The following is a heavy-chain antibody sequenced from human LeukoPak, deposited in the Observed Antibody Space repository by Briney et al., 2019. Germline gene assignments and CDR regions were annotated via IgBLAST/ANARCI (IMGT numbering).Heavy chain of an antibody. D-gene: IGHD3-10*01. J-gene: IGHJ4*01. CDR1: NGSINTYY. CDR3: VRHGESGRHHAYFDY. Sequence: SETLSLTCTVSNGSINTYYWGWIRQAAGRGLEWIAYSYYSGGTNYNSSLKSRVTISVDTSKNQFSLKVTSVTAGDTAIYYCVRHGESGRHHAYFDYWGHGALVTVSS. CDR2: SYYSGGT. V-gene: IGHV4-59*08.